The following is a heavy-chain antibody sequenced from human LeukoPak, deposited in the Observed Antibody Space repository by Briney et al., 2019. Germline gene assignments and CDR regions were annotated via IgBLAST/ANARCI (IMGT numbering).Heavy chain of an antibody. CDR1: GGSISSGSYY. J-gene: IGHJ4*02. CDR2: IYTSGST. D-gene: IGHD3-22*01. Sequence: MPSETLSLTCTVSGGSISSGSYYWSWIRQPAGKGLEWIGRIYTSGSTNYNPSLKSRVTISVDTSKNQFSLKLSSVTAADTAVYYCAREHYYDSSGYSQFDYWGQGTLVTVSS. CDR3: AREHYYDSSGYSQFDY. V-gene: IGHV4-61*02.